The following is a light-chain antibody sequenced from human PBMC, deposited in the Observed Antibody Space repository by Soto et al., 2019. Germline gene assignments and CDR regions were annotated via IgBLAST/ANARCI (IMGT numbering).Light chain of an antibody. J-gene: IGKJ1*01. CDR3: QQYGSSPRT. V-gene: IGKV3-20*01. CDR1: QSVSSSY. Sequence: EIVLTQSPGTLSLSPGERATLSCRASQSVSSSYLAWYQQKPGQAPRLLIYGASSRATGIPDRFSGSGSGTDFTLTISRLEPKDFAVYYCQQYGSSPRTFGQGPGWIS. CDR2: GAS.